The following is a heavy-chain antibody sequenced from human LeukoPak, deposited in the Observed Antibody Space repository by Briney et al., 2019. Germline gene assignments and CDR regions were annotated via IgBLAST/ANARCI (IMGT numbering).Heavy chain of an antibody. CDR3: ARARYSSSWYRKLDAFDI. J-gene: IGHJ3*02. D-gene: IGHD6-13*01. Sequence: SETLSLTCTVHGGSISSSSYSSGWIRQPPGKGLEQPGSIYYSGSTYYNPSLKSRVTISVDTSKNQFSLKLSSVTAADTAVYYCARARYSSSWYRKLDAFDIWGQGTMVTVSS. V-gene: IGHV4-39*07. CDR1: GGSISSSSYS. CDR2: IYYSGST.